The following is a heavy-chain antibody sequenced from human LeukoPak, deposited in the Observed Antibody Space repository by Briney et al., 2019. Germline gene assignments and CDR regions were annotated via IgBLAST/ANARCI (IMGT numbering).Heavy chain of an antibody. CDR3: ARGRRVVRGVIIKVVGYFDY. CDR2: ISAYNGNT. V-gene: IGHV1-18*04. D-gene: IGHD3-10*01. CDR1: GYTFTSNY. J-gene: IGHJ4*02. Sequence: AASVKVSCKASGYTFTSNYIHWVRQAPGQGLEWMGWISAYNGNTNYAQKLQGRVTMTTDTSTSTAYMELRSLRSDDTAVYYCARGRRVVRGVIIKVVGYFDYWGQGTLVTVSS.